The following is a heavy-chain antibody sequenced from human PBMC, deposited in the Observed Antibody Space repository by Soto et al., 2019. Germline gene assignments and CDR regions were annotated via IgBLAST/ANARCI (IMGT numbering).Heavy chain of an antibody. CDR3: VTGLLRYGRDY. Sequence: QVQLQQWGAGLLKPSETLSLTCAVFGGSFSGDYWSWIRQPPGKGLEWIGEINDSGSTNYYPSLKRRVTISVYMSKNQFSLQLTSVTAADTAMYFCVTGLLRYGRDYWGQGALVTVSS. CDR2: INDSGST. J-gene: IGHJ4*02. CDR1: GGSFSGDY. D-gene: IGHD3-16*01. V-gene: IGHV4-34*01.